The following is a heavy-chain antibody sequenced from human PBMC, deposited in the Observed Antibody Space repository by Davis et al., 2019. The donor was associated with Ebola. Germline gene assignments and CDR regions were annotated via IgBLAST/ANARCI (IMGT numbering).Heavy chain of an antibody. CDR3: ARERRPHIVGAPSAVFDY. D-gene: IGHD1-26*01. CDR2: IYYSGST. CDR1: GGSISSGGYY. V-gene: IGHV4-61*08. J-gene: IGHJ4*02. Sequence: PSETLSLTCTVSGGSISSGGYYWSWIRQHPGKGLEWIGYIYYSGSTNYNPSLKSRVTISVDTSKNQFSLKLSSVTAADTAVYYCARERRPHIVGAPSAVFDYWGQGTLVTVSS.